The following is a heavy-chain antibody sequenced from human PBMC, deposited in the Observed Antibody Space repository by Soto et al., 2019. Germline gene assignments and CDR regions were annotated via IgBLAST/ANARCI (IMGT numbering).Heavy chain of an antibody. J-gene: IGHJ4*02. D-gene: IGHD6-19*01. V-gene: IGHV3-21*01. CDR1: GFTFSSYS. CDR3: ARDDSPRAVAGTPSDY. CDR2: ISSSSSYI. Sequence: EVQLVESGGGLVKPGGSLRLSCAASGFTFSSYSMNWVRQAPGKGLEWVSSISSSSSYIYYADSVKGRFTISRDNAKNSLYLQMTSLRAEDTAVYYCARDDSPRAVAGTPSDYWGQGTLVTVSS.